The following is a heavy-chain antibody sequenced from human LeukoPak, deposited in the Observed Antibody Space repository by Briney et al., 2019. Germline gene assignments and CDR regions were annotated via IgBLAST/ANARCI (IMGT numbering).Heavy chain of an antibody. CDR3: TTGIRGD. Sequence: GGSLRLSCAASGFTVSSNYMSWVRQAPGKGLEWVGRIASKTDGGTTDYAAPVKGRFTISRDDSKNTLFLQMNSLKTEDTAVYYCTTGIRGDCGQGTLVTVSS. CDR2: IASKTDGGTT. V-gene: IGHV3-15*04. CDR1: GFTVSSNY. J-gene: IGHJ4*02.